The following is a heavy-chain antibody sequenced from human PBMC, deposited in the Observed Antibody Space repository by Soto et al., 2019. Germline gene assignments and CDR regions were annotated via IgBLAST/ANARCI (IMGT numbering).Heavy chain of an antibody. CDR3: ATMGTPATGLYFFAY. CDR2: ISYSGST. Sequence: QVQLQESGPGLVKPSQTLSLTCTVSGGSISSGNYYWSWIRQPPGKGLEWIGFISYSGSTYYSTAPKSRVTISVDTSKGQFSLDLSFVTAAGTAVYYCATMGTPATGLYFFAYWGQGSLVTVSS. V-gene: IGHV4-30-4*01. CDR1: GGSISSGNYY. D-gene: IGHD2-15*01. J-gene: IGHJ4*02.